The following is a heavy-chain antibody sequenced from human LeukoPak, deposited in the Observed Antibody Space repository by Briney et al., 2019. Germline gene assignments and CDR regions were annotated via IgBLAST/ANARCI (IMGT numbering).Heavy chain of an antibody. V-gene: IGHV3-30*04. D-gene: IGHD6-19*01. J-gene: IGHJ3*02. CDR2: ISYDGSSK. Sequence: PGRSLRLSCAASGFSFNTYAIHWVRQAPGKGLEWVAVISYDGSSKYYADSVKGRFTISRDNSKSTLYLQMNSLRAEDTAVYYCAREAAVTGNDALDIWGQGTMVTVSS. CDR1: GFSFNTYA. CDR3: AREAAVTGNDALDI.